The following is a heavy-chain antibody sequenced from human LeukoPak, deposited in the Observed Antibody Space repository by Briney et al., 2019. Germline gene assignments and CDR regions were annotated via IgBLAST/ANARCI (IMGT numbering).Heavy chain of an antibody. J-gene: IGHJ4*02. V-gene: IGHV3-23*01. CDR3: ARLLWLSAGNYFDY. Sequence: HPGGSLRLSCAASGFTFSSSAMSWVRQAPGKGLEWVSAISGSGGSTYYADSVKGRFTISRDNSKNTLYLQMNSLRAEDTAVYYCARLLWLSAGNYFDYWGQGTLVTVSS. CDR2: ISGSGGST. D-gene: IGHD5-18*01. CDR1: GFTFSSSA.